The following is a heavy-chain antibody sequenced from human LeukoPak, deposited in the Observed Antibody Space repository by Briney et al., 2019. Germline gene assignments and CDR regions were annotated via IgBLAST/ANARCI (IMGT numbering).Heavy chain of an antibody. J-gene: IGHJ4*02. D-gene: IGHD3-22*01. CDR1: GFTFSNAW. V-gene: IGHV3-15*01. CDR3: TTDPFDSSGYYDGDY. Sequence: GGSLRLSCAASGFTFSNAWMSWVRQAPGKGLEWVGRIKSKTDGWTTDYAAPVKGRFTISRDDSKNTLYLQMNSLKTEDTAVYYCTTDPFDSSGYYDGDYWGQGTLVTISS. CDR2: IKSKTDGWTT.